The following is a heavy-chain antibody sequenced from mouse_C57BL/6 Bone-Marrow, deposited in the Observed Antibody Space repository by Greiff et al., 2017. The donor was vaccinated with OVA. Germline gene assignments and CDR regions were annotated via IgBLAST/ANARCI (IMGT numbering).Heavy chain of an antibody. CDR3: ARRWLPYYFAMDC. CDR2: ISSGSSTI. CDR1: GFTFSDYG. V-gene: IGHV5-17*01. J-gene: IGHJ4*01. Sequence: EVMLVESGGGLVKPGGSLKLSCAASGFTFSDYGMHWVRQAPEKGLEWVAYISSGSSTIYYADTVKGRFTISRDNTKNTLFLQMTSLRSADTAMYYCARRWLPYYFAMDCWGQGTTVTVSS. D-gene: IGHD2-3*01.